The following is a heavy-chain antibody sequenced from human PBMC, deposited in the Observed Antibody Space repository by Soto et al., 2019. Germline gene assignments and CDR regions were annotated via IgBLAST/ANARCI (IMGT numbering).Heavy chain of an antibody. J-gene: IGHJ4*02. CDR1: GYTFTGYY. CDR3: ARVSRPVTIATRPVKFNPFDY. CDR2: INPNSGAT. Sequence: QVHLVQSGAEVKKPGASVKVSCKASGYTFTGYYIHWVRQAPGQGLEWMAWINPNSGATEYAQKFQGRVTLTGDTSITTAYLELRSLRSDDTAVYYCARVSRPVTIATRPVKFNPFDYWGQGTLVTVSS. D-gene: IGHD6-6*01. V-gene: IGHV1-2*02.